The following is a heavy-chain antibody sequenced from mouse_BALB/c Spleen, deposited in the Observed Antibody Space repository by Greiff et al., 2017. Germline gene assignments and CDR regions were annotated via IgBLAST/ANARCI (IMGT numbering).Heavy chain of an antibody. D-gene: IGHD4-1*01. CDR1: GYSITSDYA. CDR2: ISYSGST. J-gene: IGHJ3*01. CDR3: ASHWDVSAY. Sequence: VQLQQSGPGLVKPSQSLSLTCTVTGYSITSDYAWNWIRQFPGNKLEWMGYISYSGSTSYNPSLKSRISITRDTSKNQFFLQLNSVTTEDTATYYCASHWDVSAYWGQGTLVTVSA. V-gene: IGHV3-2*02.